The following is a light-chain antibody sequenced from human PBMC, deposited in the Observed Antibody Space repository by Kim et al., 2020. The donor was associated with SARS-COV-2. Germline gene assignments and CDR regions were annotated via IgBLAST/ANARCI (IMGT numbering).Light chain of an antibody. CDR2: VNIDGSH. V-gene: IGLV4-69*01. Sequence: VKLTCTLSSGHSRYAIAWHQERPEKGPRFLIKVNIDGSHRKGDGISDRFSGSGSGAERYLTISNLQSDDDADYYCQTWGPGFRVFGGGTQLTVL. CDR3: QTWGPGFRV. J-gene: IGLJ2*01. CDR1: SGHSRYA.